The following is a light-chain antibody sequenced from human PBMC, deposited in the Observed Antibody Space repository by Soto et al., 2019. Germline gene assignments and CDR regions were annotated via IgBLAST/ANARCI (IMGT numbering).Light chain of an antibody. Sequence: QSALTQPPSASGTPGQRVTISCSGSSSNIARNSVNWYQQLPGTAPKLLIYDNNQRPSGVPDRFSGSKSGTSASLAISGLQSEDEAGYYCAAWDDSLSGVVFGGGTKLTVL. CDR3: AAWDDSLSGVV. J-gene: IGLJ2*01. CDR1: SSNIARNS. V-gene: IGLV1-44*01. CDR2: DNN.